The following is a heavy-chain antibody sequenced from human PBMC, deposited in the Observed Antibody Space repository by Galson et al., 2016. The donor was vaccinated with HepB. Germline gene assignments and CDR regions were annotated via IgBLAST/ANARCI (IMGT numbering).Heavy chain of an antibody. D-gene: IGHD3-10*01. CDR2: INHSGST. Sequence: SETLSLTCAVYGGSFSDYYWSWIRQPPGKGLEWNGEINHSGSTNYNPSPKSRVTISVDTSKNQFFLKLNSVTAADTAIYYCARAARQRDYYGSGSARFDPWGQGTLVTVSS. V-gene: IGHV4-34*01. CDR3: ARAARQRDYYGSGSARFDP. J-gene: IGHJ5*02. CDR1: GGSFSDYY.